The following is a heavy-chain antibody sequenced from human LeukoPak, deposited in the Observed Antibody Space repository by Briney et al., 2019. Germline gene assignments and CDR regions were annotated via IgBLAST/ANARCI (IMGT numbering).Heavy chain of an antibody. J-gene: IGHJ4*02. Sequence: SGGSLRLSCSASGCSLSNYWRTWVRQAPGKGLEWVANIKQDGSEKNYVDSVKGRFSISRDNDKNSLILQMNSLRDGDTAVYYCARGVWAPFDSWGQGTLVSVSS. CDR3: ARGVWAPFDS. CDR1: GCSLSNYW. D-gene: IGHD7-27*01. V-gene: IGHV3-7*01. CDR2: IKQDGSEK.